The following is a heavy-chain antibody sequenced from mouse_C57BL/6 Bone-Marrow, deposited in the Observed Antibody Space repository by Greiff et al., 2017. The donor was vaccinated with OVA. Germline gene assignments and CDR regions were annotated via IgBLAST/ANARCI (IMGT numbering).Heavy chain of an antibody. CDR1: GFTFSSYA. J-gene: IGHJ3*01. D-gene: IGHD2-3*01. V-gene: IGHV5-9-1*02. Sequence: EVNVVESGEGLVKPGGSLKLSCAASGFTFSSYAMSWVRQTPEKRLEWVAYISSGGDYIYYADTVKGRFTISRDNARNTLYLQMSSLKSEDTAMYYCTRDQGWAWFAYWGQGTLVTVSA. CDR3: TRDQGWAWFAY. CDR2: ISSGGDYI.